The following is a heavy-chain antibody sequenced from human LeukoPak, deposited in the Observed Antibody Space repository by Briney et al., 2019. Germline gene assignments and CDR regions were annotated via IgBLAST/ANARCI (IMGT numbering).Heavy chain of an antibody. D-gene: IGHD3-16*01. J-gene: IGHJ4*02. V-gene: IGHV4-61*01. CDR1: GGSVSSANYY. CDR2: IYYSGST. Sequence: PSETLFLTCSVSGGSVSSANYYWSWVRQPPGKGLEWIGYIYYSGSTTYNPSLKSRVTTSVDTSKNQFSLKLTSVTAADTGVYYCVRHPRGGPYFDYWGQGTLVTVSS. CDR3: VRHPRGGPYFDY.